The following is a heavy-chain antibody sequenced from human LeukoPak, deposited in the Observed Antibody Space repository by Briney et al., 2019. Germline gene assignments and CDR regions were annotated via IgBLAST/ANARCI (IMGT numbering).Heavy chain of an antibody. CDR2: INHSGST. J-gene: IGHJ4*02. V-gene: IGHV4-34*01. CDR3: ARGPSSGAITFGGVIASPHYDF. D-gene: IGHD3-16*02. Sequence: PSETLSITCAVYGGSFSGYYSSWIRQPPGKGLEWIGEINHSGSTNYNPSLKSRVTISVDTSKNQFSLKLSSVTAADTAVYYCARGPSSGAITFGGVIASPHYDFWGQGTLVTVSS. CDR1: GGSFSGYY.